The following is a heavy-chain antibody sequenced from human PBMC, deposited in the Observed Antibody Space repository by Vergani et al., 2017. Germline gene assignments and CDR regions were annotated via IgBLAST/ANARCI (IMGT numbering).Heavy chain of an antibody. CDR2: IYHSGST. D-gene: IGHD2-21*02. J-gene: IGHJ6*02. V-gene: IGHV4-4*02. Sequence: QVQLQESGPGLVKPSGTLSLTCAVSGGSISRSNWWSWVRQPPGKGLEWIGEIYHSGSTNYNLSLKSRVTISVDTSKNQFSLKLSSVTAADTAVYYCARDYCGGDCYSFYYYGMDVWGQGTTVTVSS. CDR3: ARDYCGGDCYSFYYYGMDV. CDR1: GGSISRSNW.